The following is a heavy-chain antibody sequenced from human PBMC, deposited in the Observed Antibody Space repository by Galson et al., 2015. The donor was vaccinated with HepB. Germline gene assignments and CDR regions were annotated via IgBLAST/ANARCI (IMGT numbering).Heavy chain of an antibody. CDR2: ISYDGSNK. J-gene: IGHJ4*02. Sequence: SLRLSCAASGFTFSSYGMHWVRQAPGKGLEWVAVISYDGSNKYYADSVKGRFSISRDNSKNTLYLQMNSLRAEDTAVYYCAKGLQFVGADLCDYWGQGTLVTVSS. CDR3: AKGLQFVGADLCDY. D-gene: IGHD5-24*01. CDR1: GFTFSSYG. V-gene: IGHV3-30*18.